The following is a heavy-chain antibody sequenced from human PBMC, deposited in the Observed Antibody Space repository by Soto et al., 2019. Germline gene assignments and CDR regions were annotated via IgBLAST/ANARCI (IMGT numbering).Heavy chain of an antibody. Sequence: KQSQTLSLTCAISGDSVSSNSAAWNWIRQSPSRGLEWLGRTYYRSKWYNDYAVSVKSRITINPDTSKNQYSLQLNSVTPEDTAVYYCARDVRGGAVPHDAFDIWGQGTMVTVSS. D-gene: IGHD3-10*01. CDR2: TYYRSKWYN. J-gene: IGHJ3*02. CDR1: GDSVSSNSAA. V-gene: IGHV6-1*01. CDR3: ARDVRGGAVPHDAFDI.